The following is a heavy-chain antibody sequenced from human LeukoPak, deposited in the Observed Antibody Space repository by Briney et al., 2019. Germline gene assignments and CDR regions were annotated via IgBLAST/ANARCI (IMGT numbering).Heavy chain of an antibody. D-gene: IGHD4-23*01. Sequence: GASVKVSCKASGYTFNSNGISWVRQAPGQGLEWMGGIIPIFGTTNYAQKFQGRVTITADESTSTAYMELSSLRSEDTAVYYCARPLEGYGGNLLAVAGYWGQGTLVTVSS. V-gene: IGHV1-69*13. CDR1: GYTFNSNG. J-gene: IGHJ4*02. CDR3: ARPLEGYGGNLLAVAGY. CDR2: IIPIFGTT.